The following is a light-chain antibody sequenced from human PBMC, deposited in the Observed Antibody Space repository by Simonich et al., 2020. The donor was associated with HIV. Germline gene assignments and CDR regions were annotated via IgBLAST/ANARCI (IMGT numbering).Light chain of an antibody. CDR2: DVS. CDR3: SSYTSSSTLV. Sequence: QSALTQPASVSGSPGQSITISCTGTSSDVGAYNYVSWYQHHPGKAPKLISYDVSYRPSVVSNRFSGSKSGNTASLTISGLLAEDEADYYCSSYTSSSTLVFGGGTKLTVL. CDR1: SSDVGAYNY. V-gene: IGLV2-14*03. J-gene: IGLJ3*02.